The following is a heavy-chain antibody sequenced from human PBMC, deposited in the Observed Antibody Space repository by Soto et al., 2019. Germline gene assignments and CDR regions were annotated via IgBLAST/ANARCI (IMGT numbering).Heavy chain of an antibody. CDR2: ISSSSRTI. CDR1: GFTFSSYS. J-gene: IGHJ4*02. V-gene: IGHV3-48*02. Sequence: EVQLVESGGGLVQPGGSLRLSCAASGFTFSSYSMNWVRQAPGKGLEWVSYISSSSRTIYYADSVKGRFTISRDNAKNSLYLQMNSMRDKDTAVYYCAYDSRDYYYPPPFDYGGQGTLVTVAS. D-gene: IGHD3-22*01. CDR3: AYDSRDYYYPPPFDY.